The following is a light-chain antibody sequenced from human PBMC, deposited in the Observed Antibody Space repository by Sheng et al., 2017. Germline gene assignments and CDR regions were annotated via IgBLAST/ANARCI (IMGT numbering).Light chain of an antibody. J-gene: IGKJ5*01. CDR2: DAS. Sequence: EIVLTQSPATLSLSPGERATLSCRASQSVGNSLAWYQQKPGQAPRLLIYDASNRAADIPARFSGSGSGTDFTLAISSLEPGDVAVYYCQQRSSWPPITFGQGTRLEIK. CDR1: QSVGNS. CDR3: QQRSSWPPIT. V-gene: IGKV3-11*01.